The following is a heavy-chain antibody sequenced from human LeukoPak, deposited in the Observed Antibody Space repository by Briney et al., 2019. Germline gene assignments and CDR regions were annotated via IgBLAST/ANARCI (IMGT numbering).Heavy chain of an antibody. CDR2: IHSGGNT. V-gene: IGHV3-53*01. CDR1: GFTFSTNY. CDR3: ARQRCAYGLDV. D-gene: IGHD4/OR15-4a*01. Sequence: GGSLRLSCAASGFTFSTNYMSWVRQAPGKGLEWVSVIHSGGNTHYADSVRGRFTTSRDNSKNTLDIQINSLRAEDTAVYYCARQRCAYGLDVWGQGTTVTVSS. J-gene: IGHJ6*02.